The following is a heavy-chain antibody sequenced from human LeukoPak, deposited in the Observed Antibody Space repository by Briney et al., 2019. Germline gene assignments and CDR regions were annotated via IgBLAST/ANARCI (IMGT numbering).Heavy chain of an antibody. D-gene: IGHD3-9*01. V-gene: IGHV4-39*01. CDR1: GGSISSSSYY. CDR3: ARTPSCYDILTGYEDAFDI. Sequence: SETLSLTCTVSGGSISSSSYYWGWLRQPPGKGLEWIGSIYYSGNTYYNPSLKSRVTISVDTSKYQYSLKLSSVTAADTAVYYCARTPSCYDILTGYEDAFDIWGQGTMVTVSS. J-gene: IGHJ3*02. CDR2: IYYSGNT.